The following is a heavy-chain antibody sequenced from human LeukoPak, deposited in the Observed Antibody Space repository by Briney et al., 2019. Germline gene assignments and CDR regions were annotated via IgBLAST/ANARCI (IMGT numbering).Heavy chain of an antibody. J-gene: IGHJ4*02. CDR3: ARYVVYGSGKYYFDY. D-gene: IGHD3-10*01. V-gene: IGHV4-39*01. CDR2: INYSGST. CDR1: GFTVSNKY. Sequence: GSLRLSCAASGFTVSNKYMSWIRQPPGKGLEWIASINYSGSTYYNPSLKSRVTISVDTSENQFSLKLSSVTAADTAVYYCARYVVYGSGKYYFDYWGQGTLVTVSS.